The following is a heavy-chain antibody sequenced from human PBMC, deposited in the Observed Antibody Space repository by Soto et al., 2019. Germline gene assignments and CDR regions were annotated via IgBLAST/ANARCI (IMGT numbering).Heavy chain of an antibody. Sequence: QVQLQESGPRLVKPSETLSLTCIVSGGSISNYYWSWIRQPPGKGLEWIGYIYYSGSTNYNPSLLSGATISVDTSTNQFSRKLSSVTAADTAVYYCARAVLPATAPFDYWGQGTLVTVSS. V-gene: IGHV4-59*01. J-gene: IGHJ4*02. D-gene: IGHD2-2*01. CDR2: IYYSGST. CDR1: GGSISNYY. CDR3: ARAVLPATAPFDY.